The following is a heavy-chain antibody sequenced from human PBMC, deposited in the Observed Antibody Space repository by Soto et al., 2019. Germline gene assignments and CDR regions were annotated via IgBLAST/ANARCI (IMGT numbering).Heavy chain of an antibody. J-gene: IGHJ4*02. CDR2: ISYDGSNK. CDR1: GFTFSSYA. D-gene: IGHD6-19*01. V-gene: IGHV3-30-3*01. CDR3: ARAIAVAGFAVRHTDYYFDY. Sequence: QVQLVESGGGVVQSGRSLRLSCAASGFTFSSYAMHWVRQAPGKGLEWVAIISYDGSNKYYGDSVKGRFTISRDNSKNTLYLQMNSLRAEDTAMYYCARAIAVAGFAVRHTDYYFDYWGQGTLVTVSS.